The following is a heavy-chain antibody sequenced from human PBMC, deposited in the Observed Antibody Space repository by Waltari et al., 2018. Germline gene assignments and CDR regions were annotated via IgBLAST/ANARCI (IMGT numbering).Heavy chain of an antibody. Sequence: EVQLVESGGGLVQPGGSLRLSCADSGFTFSSYEMNWVSQAPGKGLEWVSYIRSSGSTIYYADSVKGRFTISRDNAKNSLYLQMNSLRAEDTAVYYCARGSSSSMDFDYWGQGTLVTVSS. V-gene: IGHV3-48*03. CDR3: ARGSSSSMDFDY. J-gene: IGHJ4*02. CDR2: IRSSGSTI. CDR1: GFTFSSYE. D-gene: IGHD6-6*01.